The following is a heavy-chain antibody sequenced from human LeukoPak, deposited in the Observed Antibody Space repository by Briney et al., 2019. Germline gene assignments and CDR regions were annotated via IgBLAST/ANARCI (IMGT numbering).Heavy chain of an antibody. CDR3: ARDDFWSGYYPQYYFDY. CDR1: GFTFSSYS. D-gene: IGHD3-3*01. Sequence: GGSLRLSCAASGFTFSSYSMNWVRQAPGKGLEWVSSISSSSSYIYYADSVKGRFTISRDNAKNSPYLQMNSLRAEDTAVYYCARDDFWSGYYPQYYFDYWGQGTLVTVSS. CDR2: ISSSSSYI. J-gene: IGHJ4*02. V-gene: IGHV3-21*01.